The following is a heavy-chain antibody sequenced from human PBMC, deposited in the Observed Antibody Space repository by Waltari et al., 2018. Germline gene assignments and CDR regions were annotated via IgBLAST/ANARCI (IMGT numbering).Heavy chain of an antibody. Sequence: QVQLQESGPGLVKPSQTLSLTCTVSGGSISSGSYYWSWIRQPAGKGLEWIGRIYTSGSTNYNPYLKGRVTISVDTAKNQFSLKLSSVTAADTAVYYCVSCLAAGYYGMDVWGQGTTVTVSS. CDR1: GGSISSGSYY. V-gene: IGHV4-61*02. CDR3: VSCLAAGYYGMDV. D-gene: IGHD6-25*01. CDR2: IYTSGST. J-gene: IGHJ6*02.